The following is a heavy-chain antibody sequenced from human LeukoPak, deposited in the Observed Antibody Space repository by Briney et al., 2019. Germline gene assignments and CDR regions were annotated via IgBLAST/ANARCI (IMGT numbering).Heavy chain of an antibody. D-gene: IGHD3-22*01. Sequence: ASVKVSCKASGYTFTGYYMHWVRQAPGQGLEWMGWINPNSGGTNYAQKFQGRVTMTRDTSTSTVYMELSSLRSEDTAVYYCARYYYDSSGPRWFDPWGQGTLVTVSS. CDR2: INPNSGGT. J-gene: IGHJ5*02. CDR1: GYTFTGYY. CDR3: ARYYYDSSGPRWFDP. V-gene: IGHV1-2*02.